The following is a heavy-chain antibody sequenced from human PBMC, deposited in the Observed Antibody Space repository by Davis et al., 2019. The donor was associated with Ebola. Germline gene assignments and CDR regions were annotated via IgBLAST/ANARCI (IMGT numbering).Heavy chain of an antibody. V-gene: IGHV2-70*01. CDR1: GFSLSTSGMC. J-gene: IGHJ6*03. D-gene: IGHD6-13*01. CDR3: ARIRRAAGPWGYYSYYMDV. CDR2: IDWDDDK. Sequence: SGPTLVKPTQTLTLTCTFAGFSLSTSGMCVSWIRQPPVNALEWLALIDWDDDKYYSTSLKTRLTISKETSKNQVVLTMTNIDPVDTTTYYCARIRRAAGPWGYYSYYMDVWGKGTTVTVSS.